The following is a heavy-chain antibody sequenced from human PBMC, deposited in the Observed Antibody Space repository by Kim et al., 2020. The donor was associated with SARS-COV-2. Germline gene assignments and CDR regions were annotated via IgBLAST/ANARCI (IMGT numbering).Heavy chain of an antibody. CDR3: ARVGRSGWTDDY. J-gene: IGHJ4*02. D-gene: IGHD6-19*01. CDR1: GFAFSTYS. V-gene: IGHV3-48*02. Sequence: GGSLRLSCAASGFAFSTYSINWVRQAPGKGLEWLSYISSSSSTIYYADSVRGRFTISRDNAENSVYLQMNSLGDEDTAVYYCARVGRSGWTDDYWGQETLVTVSS. CDR2: ISSSSSTI.